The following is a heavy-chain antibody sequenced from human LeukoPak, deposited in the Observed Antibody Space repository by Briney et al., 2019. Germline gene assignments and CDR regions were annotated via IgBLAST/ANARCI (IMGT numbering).Heavy chain of an antibody. V-gene: IGHV1-18*01. J-gene: IGHJ4*02. CDR1: VYTLTSYG. CDR3: ERVEMDTSTGPKPLDY. CDR2: ISAYNGNK. Sequence: ASVKVSCKASVYTLTSYGISGVRQAPGQGLEWMGWISAYNGNKNYAQKFQGRVTMTRDTSISTAYMELSRMRSDDTAVYYCERVEMDTSTGPKPLDYWGQGTLVTVSS. D-gene: IGHD5-24*01.